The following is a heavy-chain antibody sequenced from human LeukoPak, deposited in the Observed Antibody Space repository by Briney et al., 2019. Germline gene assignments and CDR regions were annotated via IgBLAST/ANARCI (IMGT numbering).Heavy chain of an antibody. Sequence: ASVKVSCKASGYTFTGYYMHWVRQAPGQGLEWMGWINPNSGGTNYAQKFQGRVTMTRDTSISTAYMELSSLRSEDTAVYYCARESVRGQGSSCNGFDYWGQGTLVTVSS. J-gene: IGHJ4*02. V-gene: IGHV1-2*02. CDR3: ARESVRGQGSSCNGFDY. CDR1: GYTFTGYY. CDR2: INPNSGGT. D-gene: IGHD6-13*01.